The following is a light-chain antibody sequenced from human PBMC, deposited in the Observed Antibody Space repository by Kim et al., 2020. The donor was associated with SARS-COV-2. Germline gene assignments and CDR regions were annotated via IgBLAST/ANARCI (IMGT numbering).Light chain of an antibody. J-gene: IGKJ2*01. V-gene: IGKV1-33*01. CDR1: QDISNY. CDR3: QQYHALPRT. CDR2: DAC. Sequence: SAAVGDRVTITCQATQDISNYLNWDQQKPGKAPKLLIHDACNLETGFTSRFSGGGSGTFFTFTISSLQPEDIATYYCQQYHALPRTFGQGTKLEI.